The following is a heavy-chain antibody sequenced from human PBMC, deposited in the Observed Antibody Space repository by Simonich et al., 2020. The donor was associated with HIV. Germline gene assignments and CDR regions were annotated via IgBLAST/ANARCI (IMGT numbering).Heavy chain of an antibody. CDR3: ARAGLTMVRGVPASFDV. V-gene: IGHV4-34*01. Sequence: QVELQQWGAGLLKPSETLSLTCAVFHGSFSDYYWSWIRQPPGKGLEWIGEINHSGSTKDNPSLKSRVTISVDTSKNQFSLKLRSVTAADTAVYYCARAGLTMVRGVPASFDVWGQGTMVTVSS. J-gene: IGHJ3*01. D-gene: IGHD3-10*01. CDR1: HGSFSDYY. CDR2: INHSGST.